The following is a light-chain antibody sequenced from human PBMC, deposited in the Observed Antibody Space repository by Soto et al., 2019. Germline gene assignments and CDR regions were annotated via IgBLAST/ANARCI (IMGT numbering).Light chain of an antibody. Sequence: QSVLTQPASVSGSPGQSVTISCTGTSSDIGAYKYVSWYQHHPGKSPRLMIYEVSNRPSGVSNRFSASKSGNTASLTISGLQAEDEADYYCCSYTSSSPCVFGTGTKVTVL. CDR2: EVS. J-gene: IGLJ1*01. V-gene: IGLV2-14*01. CDR1: SSDIGAYKY. CDR3: CSYTSSSPCV.